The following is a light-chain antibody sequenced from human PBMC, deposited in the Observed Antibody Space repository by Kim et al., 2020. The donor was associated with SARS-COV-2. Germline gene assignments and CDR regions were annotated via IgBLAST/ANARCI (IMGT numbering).Light chain of an antibody. Sequence: STSGGDRVTITCQASQDMSNYLNLYQQKPGKAPKPLIYDASNLETGVPSRFSGSVSGTDFTFTISSLQPEDIATYYCQQYDNLPYAFGQGTKLEI. J-gene: IGKJ2*01. CDR2: DAS. V-gene: IGKV1-33*01. CDR1: QDMSNY. CDR3: QQYDNLPYA.